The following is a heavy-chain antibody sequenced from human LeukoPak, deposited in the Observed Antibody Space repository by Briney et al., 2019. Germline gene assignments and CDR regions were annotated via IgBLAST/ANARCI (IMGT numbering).Heavy chain of an antibody. CDR2: ISSSSSYI. D-gene: IGHD3-9*01. J-gene: IGHJ6*02. CDR1: GFTFSSYS. CDR3: ARSPTRDLLRYFDLGLDYYYYGMDV. Sequence: GGSLRLSCAASGFTFSSYSMNWVRQAPGKGLEWVSSISSSSSYIYYADSVKGRFTISRDNAKNSLYLQMNSLRAEDTAVYYCARSPTRDLLRYFDLGLDYYYYGMDVWGQGTTVTVSS. V-gene: IGHV3-21*04.